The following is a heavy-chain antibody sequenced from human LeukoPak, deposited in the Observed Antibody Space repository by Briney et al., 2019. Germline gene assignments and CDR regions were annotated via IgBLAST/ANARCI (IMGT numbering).Heavy chain of an antibody. D-gene: IGHD3-10*01. V-gene: IGHV3-21*01. CDR2: ISSSSSYI. CDR3: ARDARVTMVRGPRYYYGMDV. Sequence: PGGSLRLFCAASGLTFSSYIMNWVRQAPGKGLEWVSSISSSSSYIYYADSVKGRFTISRDNAKNSLYLQMNSLRAEDTAVYYCARDARVTMVRGPRYYYGMDVWGKGTTVTVSS. CDR1: GLTFSSYI. J-gene: IGHJ6*04.